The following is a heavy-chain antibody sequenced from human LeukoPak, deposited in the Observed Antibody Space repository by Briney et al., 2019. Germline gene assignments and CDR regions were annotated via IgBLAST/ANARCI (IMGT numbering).Heavy chain of an antibody. Sequence: PGRSLRLSCATSGFTFSTHAMHWVRQAPGKGLEWVAVISHDGSNKYYADSVKGRFTISRDNSENTLYLQMNSLGPEDTAVYYCARLTWSTTDFWGQGTLVTVSS. CDR3: ARLTWSTTDF. CDR1: GFTFSTHA. D-gene: IGHD3-3*01. V-gene: IGHV3-30-3*01. CDR2: ISHDGSNK. J-gene: IGHJ4*02.